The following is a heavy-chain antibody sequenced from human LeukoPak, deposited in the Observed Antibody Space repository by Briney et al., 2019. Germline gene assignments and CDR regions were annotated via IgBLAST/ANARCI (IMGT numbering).Heavy chain of an antibody. J-gene: IGHJ4*02. V-gene: IGHV3-21*01. CDR3: ASVQGYDILTGYCAFVY. Sequence: GGSLRLSHAASGFTFSSYSMDWVRQAPGEGLEWVSSISSSSSYIYYADSVKGRFTISRDNAKNSLYLQMNSLRAEDTAVYYCASVQGYDILTGYCAFVYRGQGTLGTVSS. CDR2: ISSSSSYI. D-gene: IGHD3-9*01. CDR1: GFTFSSYS.